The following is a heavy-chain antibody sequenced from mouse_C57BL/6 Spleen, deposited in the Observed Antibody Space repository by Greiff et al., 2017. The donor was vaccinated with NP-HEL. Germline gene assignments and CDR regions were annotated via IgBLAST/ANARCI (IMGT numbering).Heavy chain of an antibody. Sequence: EVKLMESGGGLVKPGGSLKLSCAASGFTFSSYAMSWVRQTPEKRLEWVATISDGGSYTYYPDNVKGRFTISRDNAKNNLYLQMSHLKSEDTAMYYCARNWDWYFDYWGQGTTLTVSS. V-gene: IGHV5-4*03. CDR2: ISDGGSYT. D-gene: IGHD4-1*01. J-gene: IGHJ2*01. CDR1: GFTFSSYA. CDR3: ARNWDWYFDY.